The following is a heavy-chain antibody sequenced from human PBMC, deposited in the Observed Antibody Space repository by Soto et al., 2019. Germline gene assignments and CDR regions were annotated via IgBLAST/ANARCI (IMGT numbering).Heavy chain of an antibody. D-gene: IGHD5-18*01. CDR3: SRGILV. CDR2: ISYGGST. CDR1: GGSSNSGGYC. Sequence: QVQLQESGPGLLKPSQTLSLTCTVSGGSSNSGGYCWSWIRQHPGKGLGWIGCISYGGSTSYNSCLNSRVTISVYTSKYQCSLKLTSVTAADTAVYYSSRGILVWGQGALITVSS. J-gene: IGHJ4*02. V-gene: IGHV4-31*03.